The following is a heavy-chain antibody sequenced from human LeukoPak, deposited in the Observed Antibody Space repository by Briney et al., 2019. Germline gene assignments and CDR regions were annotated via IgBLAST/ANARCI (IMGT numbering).Heavy chain of an antibody. J-gene: IGHJ4*02. D-gene: IGHD2-15*01. V-gene: IGHV4-34*01. CDR3: ARRDIVVVVSASDY. CDR2: INHSGST. Sequence: TSETLSLTCAVYGGSFSGYYWSWIRQPPGKGLEWIGEINHSGSTNYNPSLKSRVTISVDTSKNQFSLELSSVTAADTAVYYCARRDIVVVVSASDYWGQGTLVTVSS. CDR1: GGSFSGYY.